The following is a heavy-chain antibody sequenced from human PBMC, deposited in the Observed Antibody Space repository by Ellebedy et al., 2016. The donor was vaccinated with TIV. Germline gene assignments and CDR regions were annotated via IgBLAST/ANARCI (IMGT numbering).Heavy chain of an antibody. CDR3: ARVGVRGLYYFDY. D-gene: IGHD3-10*01. J-gene: IGHJ4*02. CDR1: GYTFTGYY. CDR2: INPNSGGT. Sequence: ASVKVSCXASGYTFTGYYMHWVRQAPGQGLEWMGWINPNSGGTNYAQKFQGWVTMTRDTSISTAYMELSRLRSDDTAVYYCARVGVRGLYYFDYWGQGTLVTVSS. V-gene: IGHV1-2*04.